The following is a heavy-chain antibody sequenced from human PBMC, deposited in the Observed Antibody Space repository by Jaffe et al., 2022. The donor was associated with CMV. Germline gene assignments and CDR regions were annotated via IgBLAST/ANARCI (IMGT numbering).Heavy chain of an antibody. CDR1: GGSITSSNW. CDR3: ARQVWPALNWFDP. J-gene: IGHJ5*02. V-gene: IGHV4-4*02. D-gene: IGHD2-8*01. Sequence: QVYLQESGPGLVKPSGTLSLTCAVSGGSITSSNWWSWVRQPPGRGLEWIGEIYHSGSTNYNPSLKSRVTISVDKSKNQFSLKLRSVTAADTAVYYCARQVWPALNWFDPWGQGTLVTVSS. CDR2: IYHSGST.